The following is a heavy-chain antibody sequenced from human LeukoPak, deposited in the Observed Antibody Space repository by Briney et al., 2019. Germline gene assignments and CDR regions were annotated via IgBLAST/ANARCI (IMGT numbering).Heavy chain of an antibody. J-gene: IGHJ4*02. V-gene: IGHV1-2*02. CDR1: GYTFTGYY. CDR2: INPNSGGT. Sequence: ASVKVSCKASGYTFTGYYMHWVRQAPGQGLEWMGWINPNSGGTNYAQKFQGRVTMTRDTSISTAYMELSRLRSDDTAVDYCARDRYDYVWGSYRFDYWGQGTLVTVSS. CDR3: ARDRYDYVWGSYRFDY. D-gene: IGHD3-16*02.